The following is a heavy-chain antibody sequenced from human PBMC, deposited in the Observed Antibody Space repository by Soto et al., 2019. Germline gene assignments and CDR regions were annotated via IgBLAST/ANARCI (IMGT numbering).Heavy chain of an antibody. CDR1: GGSFSGYY. CDR2: IYYSGST. V-gene: IGHV4-34*09. CDR3: ARDLGSYYGSGSYLNYYYYYMDV. J-gene: IGHJ6*03. D-gene: IGHD3-10*01. Sequence: SETLSLTCAVYGGSFSGYYWSWIRQPPGKGLEWIGYIYYSGSTNYNPSLKSRVTISVDTSKNQFSLKLSSVTAADTAVYYCARDLGSYYGSGSYLNYYYYYMDVWGKGTTVTVSS.